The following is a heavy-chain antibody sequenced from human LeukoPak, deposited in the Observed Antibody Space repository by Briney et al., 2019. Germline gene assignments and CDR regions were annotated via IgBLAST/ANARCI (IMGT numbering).Heavy chain of an antibody. D-gene: IGHD3-9*01. Sequence: PSETLSLTCTVSGGSISSHYWSWIRQPPGKGLEWIGRIYYSGSTNYNPSLKSRVTISVDTSKNQFSLKLSSVTAADTAVYYCARAVADYDILTGYFTFDIWGQGTMVTVSS. V-gene: IGHV4-59*11. CDR2: IYYSGST. J-gene: IGHJ3*02. CDR1: GGSISSHY. CDR3: ARAVADYDILTGYFTFDI.